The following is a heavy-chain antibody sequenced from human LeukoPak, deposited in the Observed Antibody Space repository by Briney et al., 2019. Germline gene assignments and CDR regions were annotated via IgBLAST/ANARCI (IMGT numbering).Heavy chain of an antibody. D-gene: IGHD2-15*01. CDR1: GFTFSSYS. Sequence: GGSLRLSCAASGFTFSSYSMNWVRQAPGKGLEWVSSISSSSSYIYYADSVKGRFTISRDNAKNSLYLQMNSLRAEDTAVYYCARDSGSCCSHYWGQGTLVTVSS. CDR2: ISSSSSYI. V-gene: IGHV3-21*01. J-gene: IGHJ4*02. CDR3: ARDSGSCCSHY.